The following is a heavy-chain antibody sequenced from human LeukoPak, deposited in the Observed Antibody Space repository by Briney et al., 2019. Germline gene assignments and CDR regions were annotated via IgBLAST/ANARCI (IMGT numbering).Heavy chain of an antibody. V-gene: IGHV3-74*01. CDR2: IETDGSSS. CDR1: GFTFSSYG. Sequence: GGSLRLSCAASGFTFSSYGMHWVRQAPGKGLVWVSRIETDGSSSDYADFVKGRLTISRDNAENTLYLQMSSLRAEDTGVYYCARGSRGMDVWGQGTTVTVS. CDR3: ARGSRGMDV. J-gene: IGHJ6*02.